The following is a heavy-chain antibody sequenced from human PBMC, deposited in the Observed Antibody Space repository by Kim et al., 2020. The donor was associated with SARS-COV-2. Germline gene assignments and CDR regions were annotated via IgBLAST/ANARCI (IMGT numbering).Heavy chain of an antibody. V-gene: IGHV3-9*01. CDR2: ISWNSGSI. CDR1: GFTFDDYA. J-gene: IGHJ3*02. D-gene: IGHD1-20*01. CDR3: AKDITRGGIYRQGGAFDI. Sequence: GGSLRLSCAASGFTFDDYAMHWVRQAPGKGLEWVSGISWNSGSIGYADSVKGRFTISRDNAKNSLYLQMNSLRAEDTALYYCAKDITRGGIYRQGGAFDIWGQGTMVTVSS.